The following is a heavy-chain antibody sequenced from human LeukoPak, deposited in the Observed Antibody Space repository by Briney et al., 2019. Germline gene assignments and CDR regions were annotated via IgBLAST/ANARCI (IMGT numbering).Heavy chain of an antibody. V-gene: IGHV4-59*01. D-gene: IGHD4-17*01. Sequence: PSETLSLTCTASGVSINNYYWSWVRQAPGKGLEWIGYIYYRGSTNYNPSLKSRVTISVDSSKNHFSLKLSSVTAADTAVYYCARVVTTVDAFDIWGQGTMVTVSS. J-gene: IGHJ3*02. CDR1: GVSINNYY. CDR3: ARVVTTVDAFDI. CDR2: IYYRGST.